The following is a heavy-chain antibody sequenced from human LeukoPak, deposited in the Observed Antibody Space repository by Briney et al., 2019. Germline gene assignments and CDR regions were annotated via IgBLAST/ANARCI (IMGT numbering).Heavy chain of an antibody. CDR1: GFTVSSNY. V-gene: IGHV3-53*01. CDR2: IYSGGST. J-gene: IGHJ3*02. Sequence: GGSLRLSCAASGFTVSSNYMSWVRQAPGKGLEWVSVIYSGGSTYFADSVKGRFTISRDNSKNTLYLQMNSLRAEDTAVYYCAGHCSSTSCPRGDDAFDIWGQGTMVTVSS. CDR3: AGHCSSTSCPRGDDAFDI. D-gene: IGHD2-2*01.